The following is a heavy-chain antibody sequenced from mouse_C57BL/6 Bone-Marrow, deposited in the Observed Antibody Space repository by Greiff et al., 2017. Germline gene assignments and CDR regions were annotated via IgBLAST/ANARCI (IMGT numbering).Heavy chain of an antibody. Sequence: VQLQQSGAELVRPGASVKFSCTASGFYIKDDYIHWLKQRPEQSLEWSGWIDPEIGDTEYASKFQGLATITSATSANTDYLQLSSLTSADTAVYYCSSFDGNYFDFWGKGTPLTVAS. CDR3: SSFDGNYFDF. V-gene: IGHV14-4*01. D-gene: IGHD2-3*01. CDR2: IDPEIGDT. CDR1: GFYIKDDY. J-gene: IGHJ2*01.